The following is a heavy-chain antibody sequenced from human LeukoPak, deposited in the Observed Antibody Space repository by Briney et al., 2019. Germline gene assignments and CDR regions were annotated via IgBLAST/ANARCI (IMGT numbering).Heavy chain of an antibody. Sequence: PGESLRISCKGSGYSLTNYWISWVRQMPGKGLEWMGKIDPSNSYTKYSPSFRGHLTISVDRSISTAYLQWSGLKASDTAIYFCARHSGIGSAWYHFDFWGQGTVVTVSS. J-gene: IGHJ4*02. CDR1: GYSLTNYW. V-gene: IGHV5-10-1*01. CDR3: ARHSGIGSAWYHFDF. CDR2: IDPSNSYT. D-gene: IGHD6-19*01.